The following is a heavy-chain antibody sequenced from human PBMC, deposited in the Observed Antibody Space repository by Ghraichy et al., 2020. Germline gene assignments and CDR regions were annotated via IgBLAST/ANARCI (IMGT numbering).Heavy chain of an antibody. CDR2: INPNSGGT. CDR3: ARGMGSSSIAARLGYFDL. J-gene: IGHJ2*01. Sequence: ASVKVSCKASGYTFTGYYMHWVRQAPGQGLEWMGWINPNSGGTNYAQKFQGRVTMTRDTSISTAYMELSRLRSDDTAVYYCARGMGSSSIAARLGYFDLWGRGTLVTVSS. CDR1: GYTFTGYY. D-gene: IGHD6-6*01. V-gene: IGHV1-2*02.